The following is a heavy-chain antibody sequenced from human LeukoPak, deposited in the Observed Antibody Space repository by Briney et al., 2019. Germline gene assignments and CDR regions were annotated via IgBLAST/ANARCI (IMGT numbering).Heavy chain of an antibody. CDR3: VKDRVHDSSSYYGYGY. CDR2: ISSNGGGT. V-gene: IGHV3-64D*09. J-gene: IGHJ4*02. CDR1: GFTFSSFG. D-gene: IGHD3-22*01. Sequence: GGSLRLSCSASGFTFSSFGWHWVRQAPGKGLEYVSAISSNGGGTYYADSVKGRFTISRDNSKNTLYLQMSSLRAEDTAVYYCVKDRVHDSSSYYGYGYWGQGTLVTVSS.